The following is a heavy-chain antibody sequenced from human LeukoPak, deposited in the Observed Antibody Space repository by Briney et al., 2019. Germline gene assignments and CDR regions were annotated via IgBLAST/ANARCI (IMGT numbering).Heavy chain of an antibody. D-gene: IGHD6-13*01. CDR3: AIAGIAADRFLSRPHYFDY. Sequence: ASVKVSCKASGGTFSSYAISWVRQAPGQGLEWMGGIIPIFGTANYAQKFQGRVTITADESTSTAYMELSSLRSEDTAVYYCAIAGIAADRFLSRPHYFDYWGQGTLVTVSS. V-gene: IGHV1-69*13. J-gene: IGHJ4*02. CDR1: GGTFSSYA. CDR2: IIPIFGTA.